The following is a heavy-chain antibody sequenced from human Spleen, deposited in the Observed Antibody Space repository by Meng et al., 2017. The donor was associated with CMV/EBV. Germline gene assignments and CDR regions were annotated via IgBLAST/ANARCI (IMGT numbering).Heavy chain of an antibody. CDR2: ISGGAGNA. CDR3: ATGYSTGWYMGGIDY. Sequence: GESLKISCAASGFSFDSNAMSWVRQAPGRGLEWVSTISGGAGNAYYADSVKGRFTLSRDNSKRTLHLHMNNLRAEDTAVYYCATGYSTGWYMGGIDYWGRGTLVTVSS. V-gene: IGHV3-23*01. J-gene: IGHJ4*02. D-gene: IGHD6-19*01. CDR1: GFSFDSNA.